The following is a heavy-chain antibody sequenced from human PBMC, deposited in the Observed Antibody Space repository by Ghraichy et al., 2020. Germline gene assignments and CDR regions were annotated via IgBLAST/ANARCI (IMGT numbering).Heavy chain of an antibody. CDR2: ISGGGGGSA. D-gene: IGHD3-16*02. Sequence: GGSLRLSCAVSGFTFTNYAMSWVRQAPGKGLEWVSAISGGGGGSAFYADSVRGRFAISRDNSKNTLYLQMNSLRAEDTAVYYCAKDLSEVATPDDYTWGSYHYSPFQDWGQGTLVIVSS. CDR3: AKDLSEVATPDDYTWGSYHYSPFQD. J-gene: IGHJ4*02. CDR1: GFTFTNYA. V-gene: IGHV3-23*01.